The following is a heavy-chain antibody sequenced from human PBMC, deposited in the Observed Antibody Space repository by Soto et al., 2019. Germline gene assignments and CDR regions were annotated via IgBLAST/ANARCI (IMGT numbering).Heavy chain of an antibody. Sequence: QVQLVESGGGVVQPGRSLRLSCAASGFTFSNFGMHWVRQAPGKGLEWVAVTSYDGRNKFYLESVKGRFTISRDNSKNTLYLQMNSLRPEDTAVYYCAQWDHSGYDGGLEHWGQGTLVTVSS. V-gene: IGHV3-30*18. J-gene: IGHJ4*02. CDR3: AQWDHSGYDGGLEH. CDR1: GFTFSNFG. D-gene: IGHD5-12*01. CDR2: TSYDGRNK.